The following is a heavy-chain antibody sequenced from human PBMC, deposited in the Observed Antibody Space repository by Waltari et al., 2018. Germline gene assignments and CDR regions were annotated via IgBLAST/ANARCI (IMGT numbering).Heavy chain of an antibody. V-gene: IGHV1-46*01. CDR3: AKAYGPAAKYYYYMDV. CDR2: ITPSGGST. CDR1: GYTFTSSY. J-gene: IGHJ6*03. Sequence: QVQLVQSGAAVKKPGASVKVSCKASGYTFTSSYMHWVRQSPGPGLEWMGIITPSGGSTSYAQKFQGRVTMTRDTSTSTVYMELSSLRSEDTAVYYCAKAYGPAAKYYYYMDVWGKGTTVTVSS. D-gene: IGHD2-2*01.